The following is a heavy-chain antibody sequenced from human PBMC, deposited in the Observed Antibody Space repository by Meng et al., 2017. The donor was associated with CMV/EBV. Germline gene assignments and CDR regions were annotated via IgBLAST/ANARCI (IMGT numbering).Heavy chain of an antibody. CDR1: GYTFTGYY. V-gene: IGHV1-2*02. CDR2: INPNSGGT. D-gene: IGHD3-22*01. CDR3: AKDYYDSSGLFDY. Sequence: ASVKVSCKASGYTFTGYYMHWVRQAPGQGLEWMGWINPNSGGTNYAQKFQGRVTMTRDTSISTAYMELSRLRAEDTAVYYCAKDYYDSSGLFDYWGQGTLVTVSS. J-gene: IGHJ4*02.